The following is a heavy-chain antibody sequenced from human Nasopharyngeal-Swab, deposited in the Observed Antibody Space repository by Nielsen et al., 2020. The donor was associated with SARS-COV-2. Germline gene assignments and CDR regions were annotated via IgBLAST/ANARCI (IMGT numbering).Heavy chain of an antibody. Sequence: GESLKISCAASGFTFSSYAMSWVRQAPGKGLEWVSATSGSGGSTYYADSVKGRFTISRDNSKNTLYLQMNSLRAEDTAVYYCAKDLRVGVVIIEGNFDYWGQGTLVTVSS. CDR2: TSGSGGST. J-gene: IGHJ4*02. CDR3: AKDLRVGVVIIEGNFDY. V-gene: IGHV3-23*01. CDR1: GFTFSSYA. D-gene: IGHD3-3*01.